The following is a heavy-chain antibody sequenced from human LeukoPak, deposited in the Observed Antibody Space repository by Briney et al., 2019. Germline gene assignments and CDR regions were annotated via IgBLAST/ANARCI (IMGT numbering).Heavy chain of an antibody. J-gene: IGHJ4*02. CDR2: IYFSGST. Sequence: SETLSLTCTVSGGSIRSYYWSWIRQPLGKGLEWIGYIYFSGSTSCNPSLKSRVTISVDRSKNQFSLKLSSVAAADTAVYYCASSYDTNFDYWGQGTLVTVSS. D-gene: IGHD3-3*01. CDR3: ASSYDTNFDY. CDR1: GGSIRSYY. V-gene: IGHV4-59*01.